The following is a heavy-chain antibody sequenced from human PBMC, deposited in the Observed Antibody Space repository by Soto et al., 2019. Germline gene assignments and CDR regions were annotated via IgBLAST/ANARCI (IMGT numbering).Heavy chain of an antibody. Sequence: QVQLVQSGAEVKKPGSSVKVSCTASGGTFSSYTISWVRQAPGQGLEWMGRIIPILGIANYAQKFQGRVTITADKSTSTAYMELSSLRSEDTAVYYCARVSNTVTTLWFDPWGQGTLVTVSS. D-gene: IGHD4-4*01. CDR1: GGTFSSYT. V-gene: IGHV1-69*02. CDR3: ARVSNTVTTLWFDP. CDR2: IIPILGIA. J-gene: IGHJ5*02.